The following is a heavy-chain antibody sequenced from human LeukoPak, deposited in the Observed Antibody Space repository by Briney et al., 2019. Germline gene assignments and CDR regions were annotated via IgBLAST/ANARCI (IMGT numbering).Heavy chain of an antibody. V-gene: IGHV3-23*01. J-gene: IGHJ5*02. D-gene: IGHD1-26*01. CDR2: ICGIGGST. CDR1: GFTFSSYA. CDR3: AKGRYSGSYYNWFDP. Sequence: GGSLRLSCAASGFTFSSYAMSWVRQAPGKGLEWVSAICGIGGSTYYADSVKGRFTISRDTSKNTLYLQMNSLRAEDTAVYYCAKGRYSGSYYNWFDPWGQGTLVTVSS.